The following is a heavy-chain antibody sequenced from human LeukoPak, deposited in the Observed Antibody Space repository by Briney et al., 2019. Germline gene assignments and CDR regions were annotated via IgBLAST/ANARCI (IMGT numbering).Heavy chain of an antibody. CDR2: IFSSGNA. V-gene: IGHV4-28*01. CDR1: GYSITSPNC. CDR3: ARSVDGGNSPFDY. D-gene: IGHD4-23*01. Sequence: PSETLSLTCAVSGYSITSPNCWGWVRQPPGKGLEWIGYIFSSGNAYYNSSLKSRISMSVDTSKNQFSLNLSSVTAVDTAVYYCARSVDGGNSPFDYWGQGTLVTVSS. J-gene: IGHJ4*02.